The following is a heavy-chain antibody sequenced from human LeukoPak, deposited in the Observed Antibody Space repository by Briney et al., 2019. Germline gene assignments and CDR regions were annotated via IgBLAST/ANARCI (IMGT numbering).Heavy chain of an antibody. J-gene: IGHJ4*02. CDR2: IYYSGST. V-gene: IGHV4-59*01. D-gene: IGHD3-22*01. CDR1: GGSISSYY. CDR3: AKGSYYDSSGSFYFDY. Sequence: SETLSLTCTVSGGSISSYYWSWIRQPPGKGLEWIGYIYYSGSTNYNPSLKSRVTISVDTSKNQFSLKLSSVTAADTAAYYCAKGSYYDSSGSFYFDYWGQGTLVTVSS.